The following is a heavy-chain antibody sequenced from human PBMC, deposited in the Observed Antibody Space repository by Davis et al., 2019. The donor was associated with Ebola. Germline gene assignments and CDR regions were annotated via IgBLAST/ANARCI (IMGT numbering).Heavy chain of an antibody. CDR3: AKGVEQLIGGFDY. Sequence: PGGSLRLSRAASGFTFDDYAMHWVRQAPGKGLEWVSGISWNSGSIGYADSVKGRFTISRDNAKNSLYLQMNSLRAEDMALYYCAKGVEQLIGGFDYWGQGTLVTVSS. CDR1: GFTFDDYA. V-gene: IGHV3-9*03. CDR2: ISWNSGSI. D-gene: IGHD1-26*01. J-gene: IGHJ4*02.